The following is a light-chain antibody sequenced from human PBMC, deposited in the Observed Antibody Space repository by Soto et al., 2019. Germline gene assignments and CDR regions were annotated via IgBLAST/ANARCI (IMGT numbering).Light chain of an antibody. CDR1: QSVSSSY. CDR3: QQYGSSPHT. J-gene: IGKJ2*01. V-gene: IGKV3-20*01. CDR2: GAS. Sequence: EIVLTQSPGTLSLSPGERATLSCRASQSVSSSYLAWYQHKPGQAPRLLIYGASSRATGIPDRFSGSGSGTDVTLTISRLEPEDFAVYYCQQYGSSPHTFGHGTKLEIK.